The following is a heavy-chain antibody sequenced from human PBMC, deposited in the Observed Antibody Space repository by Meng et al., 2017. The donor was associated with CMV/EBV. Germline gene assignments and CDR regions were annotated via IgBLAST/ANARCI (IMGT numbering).Heavy chain of an antibody. CDR1: GFTFSSYG. D-gene: IGHD2-2*01. V-gene: IGHV3-30*02. Sequence: GGSLRLSCAASGFTFSSYGMHWVRQAPGKGLEWVAFIRYDGSNKYYADSVKGRFTISRDNSKNTLYLQMNSLRAEDTAVYYCAKDHKSCSSTSCHFLWGQGTLVTVSS. CDR3: AKDHKSCSSTSCHFL. J-gene: IGHJ1*01. CDR2: IRYDGSNK.